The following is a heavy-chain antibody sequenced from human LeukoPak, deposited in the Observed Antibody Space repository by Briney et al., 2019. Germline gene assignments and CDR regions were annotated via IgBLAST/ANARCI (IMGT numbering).Heavy chain of an antibody. D-gene: IGHD2/OR15-2a*01. V-gene: IGHV3-30*04. CDR1: GFAFRSYA. CDR3: AKGVLSYYYMDV. CDR2: ISYDAKNI. J-gene: IGHJ6*03. Sequence: AGGSLRLSCEASGFAFRSYAMHWVRQAPGKGLEWLTVISYDAKNIDYANSVEGRFTISRDNSRRTVRLQMDSLRVEDTAVYFCAKGVLSYYYMDVWGKGTTDIVSS.